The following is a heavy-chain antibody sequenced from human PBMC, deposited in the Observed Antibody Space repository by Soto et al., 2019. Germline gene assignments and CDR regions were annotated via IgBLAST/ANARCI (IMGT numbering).Heavy chain of an antibody. Sequence: QVQLVQSGAEVKKPGSSVKVSCKASGGTFSSYAISWVRQAPGQGLEWMGGIIPICGTANYAQKFQGRVTITADESTSTAYMELSSLRSEDTAVYYCARDRTPASDLRVGFDPWGQGTLVTVSS. V-gene: IGHV1-69*01. CDR1: GGTFSSYA. D-gene: IGHD1-26*01. CDR2: IIPICGTA. J-gene: IGHJ5*02. CDR3: ARDRTPASDLRVGFDP.